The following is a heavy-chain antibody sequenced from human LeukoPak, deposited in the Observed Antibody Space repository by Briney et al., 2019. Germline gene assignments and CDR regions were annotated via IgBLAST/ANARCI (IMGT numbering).Heavy chain of an antibody. CDR2: INTNTGNP. CDR3: ARVQAAGAFDI. Sequence: ASVKVSCKTSGYTFTDHYIHWVRQAPGQGLEWMGWINTNTGNPTYAQGFTGRFVFSLDTSVSTAYLQISSLKAEDTAVYYCARVQAAGAFDIWGQGTMVTVSS. D-gene: IGHD6-13*01. CDR1: GYTFTDHY. J-gene: IGHJ3*02. V-gene: IGHV7-4-1*02.